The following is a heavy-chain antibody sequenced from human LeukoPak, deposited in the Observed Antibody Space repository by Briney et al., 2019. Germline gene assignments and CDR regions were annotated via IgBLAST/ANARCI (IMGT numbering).Heavy chain of an antibody. CDR1: GFTFSSYS. D-gene: IGHD3-10*01. CDR2: ISSSSSTI. Sequence: GGSLRLSCAASGFTFSSYSMNWVRPAPGKGLEWVSYISSSSSTIYYADSVKGRFTISRDNAKNSLYLQMNSLRAEDTAIYYCARGPQFSGPGWFDPWGQGTLVTVSS. CDR3: ARGPQFSGPGWFDP. J-gene: IGHJ5*02. V-gene: IGHV3-48*01.